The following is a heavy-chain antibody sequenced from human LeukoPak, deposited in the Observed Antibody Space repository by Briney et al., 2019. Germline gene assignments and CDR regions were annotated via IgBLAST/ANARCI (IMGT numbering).Heavy chain of an antibody. J-gene: IGHJ4*02. CDR3: ARREGVTKHHDY. CDR1: GGSISSSSYY. V-gene: IGHV4-39*01. Sequence: PSETLSLXCTVSGGSISSSSYYWGWIRQPPGKGLEWIGSIYYSGNTYYNPSLKSRVSVSVDTSNHQFSLNLRSVTAADTAVYFCARREGVTKHHDYWGQGTLVTVSS. CDR2: IYYSGNT. D-gene: IGHD1-26*01.